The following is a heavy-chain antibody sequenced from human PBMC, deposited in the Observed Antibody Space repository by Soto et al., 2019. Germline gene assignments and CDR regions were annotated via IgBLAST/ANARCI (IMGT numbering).Heavy chain of an antibody. CDR2: ISHDGSNK. CDR3: ARARYDSSAYYYGYFDY. D-gene: IGHD3-22*01. Sequence: ESGGGVVQPGRSLRLSCAASGFTFSSYAMHWVRQAPGKGLEWVAVISHDGSNKYYADSVKGRFTISRDNSKNTLYLQINSLRAEDTAVYYCARARYDSSAYYYGYFDYWGQGTLVTVSS. CDR1: GFTFSSYA. V-gene: IGHV3-30-3*01. J-gene: IGHJ4*02.